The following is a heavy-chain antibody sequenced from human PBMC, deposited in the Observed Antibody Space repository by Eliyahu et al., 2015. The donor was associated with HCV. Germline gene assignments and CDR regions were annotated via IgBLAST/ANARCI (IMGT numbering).Heavy chain of an antibody. CDR1: GFTVSSNY. D-gene: IGHD5-24*01. CDR3: ARTRGWGDGNEYLRDY. Sequence: EVQLVESXGGLVQPGGSLRLSCAVXGFTVSSNYLSWVRQAPGKGLQWVSVIYSGGKTYYADSVKGRFTISRHSSENTLFLQMNSLKAEDTAVYYCARTRGWGDGNEYLRDYWGQGALVTVSS. CDR2: IYSGGKT. J-gene: IGHJ4*02. V-gene: IGHV3-53*04.